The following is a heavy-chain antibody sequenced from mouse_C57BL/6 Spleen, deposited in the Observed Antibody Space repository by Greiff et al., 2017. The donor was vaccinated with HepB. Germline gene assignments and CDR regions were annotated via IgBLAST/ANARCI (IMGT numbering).Heavy chain of an antibody. D-gene: IGHD2-4*01. CDR3: TIGITDGYFDV. CDR2: IDPETGGT. Sequence: VQLQQSGAELVRPGASVTLSCKASGYTFTDYEMHWVKQTPVHGLEWIGAIDPETGGTAYNQKFKGKAILTADKSSSTAYMELRSLTSEDSAVYSCTIGITDGYFDVWGTGTTVTVSS. CDR1: GYTFTDYE. V-gene: IGHV1-15*01. J-gene: IGHJ1*03.